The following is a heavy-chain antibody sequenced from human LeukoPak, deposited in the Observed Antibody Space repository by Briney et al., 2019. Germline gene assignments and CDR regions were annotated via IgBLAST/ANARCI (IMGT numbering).Heavy chain of an antibody. CDR3: ARGVVITGLDY. D-gene: IGHD3-3*01. Sequence: SETLSLTCTVSGGSISSYYWTWIRQPAGKGLEWIGRIYTSGSTNYNPSLKSRITMSVDTSKSQFSLKLSSVTAADTAVYYCARGVVITGLDYWGQGTLVTVSS. CDR2: IYTSGST. V-gene: IGHV4-4*07. J-gene: IGHJ4*02. CDR1: GGSISSYY.